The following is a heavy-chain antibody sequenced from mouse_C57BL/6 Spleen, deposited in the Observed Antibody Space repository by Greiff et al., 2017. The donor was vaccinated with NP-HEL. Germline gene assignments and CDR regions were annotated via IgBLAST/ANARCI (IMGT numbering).Heavy chain of an antibody. D-gene: IGHD1-1*01. Sequence: QVQLQQSGAELVRPGASVTLSCKASGYTFTDYEMHWVKQTPVHGLEWIGAIDPETGGTAYNQKFKGKAILTADKSSSTAYMELRSLTSEDSAVYYCTRMGYYYGSSSFAYWGQGTLVTVSA. CDR2: IDPETGGT. V-gene: IGHV1-15*01. CDR1: GYTFTDYE. J-gene: IGHJ3*01. CDR3: TRMGYYYGSSSFAY.